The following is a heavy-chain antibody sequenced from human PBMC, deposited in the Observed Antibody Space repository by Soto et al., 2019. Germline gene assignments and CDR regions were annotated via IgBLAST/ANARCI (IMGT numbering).Heavy chain of an antibody. CDR3: STVSFITLLLIRFDF. CDR2: IKSKTDGGTT. D-gene: IGHD2-8*01. Sequence: GGSLRLSCAASGFTFSNAWINWVRQAPGKGLEWVGRIKSKTDGGTTDFAASVKGRFAISRDDSKNMVYLQMNSLKTEDTAVYYCSTVSFITLLLIRFDFWGPGTLVTVSS. CDR1: GFTFSNAW. V-gene: IGHV3-15*07. J-gene: IGHJ4*01.